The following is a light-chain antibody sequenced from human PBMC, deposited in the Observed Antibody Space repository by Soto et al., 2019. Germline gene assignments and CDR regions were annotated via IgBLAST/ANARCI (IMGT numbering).Light chain of an antibody. J-gene: IGKJ5*01. CDR2: GAS. Sequence: FHMTQSPSSLSASLLYRVTITFLSSQSISNFLNWYQQRPGKAPKLLIHGASGFQSGVPSRFTGRGSGTEFTLTISSLQPDDFATYYCQQNYHTPPGFGQGTRLENK. CDR1: QSISNF. V-gene: IGKV1-39*01. CDR3: QQNYHTPPG.